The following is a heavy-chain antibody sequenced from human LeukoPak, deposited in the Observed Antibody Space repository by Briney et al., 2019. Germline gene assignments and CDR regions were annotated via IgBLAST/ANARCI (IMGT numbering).Heavy chain of an antibody. J-gene: IGHJ4*02. CDR2: LHHSGST. CDR3: ARVGGNDSTGHYSVDY. V-gene: IGHV4-38-2*01. Sequence: SETLSLTCAVSGYSITSVYWWGWIRQTPGRGLEWIGSLHHSGSTSYNPSLKSRVTISVDTSKNQSSLRLSSVTAAGTAVYYCARVGGNDSTGHYSVDYWGQGTLVTVSS. CDR1: GYSITSVYW. D-gene: IGHD3-22*01.